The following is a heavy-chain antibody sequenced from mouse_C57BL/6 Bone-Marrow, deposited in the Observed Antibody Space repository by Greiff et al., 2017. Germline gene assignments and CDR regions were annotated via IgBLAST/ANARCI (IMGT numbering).Heavy chain of an antibody. CDR3: TREKVYYSNYHWYFDV. CDR2: IDPETGGT. J-gene: IGHJ1*03. Sequence: VQLQQSGAELVRPGASVTLSCKASGYTFTDYEMHWVKQTPVHGLEWIGAIDPETGGTAYNQKFKGKAILTADKSSSTAYMELRSLTSEDSAVYYWTREKVYYSNYHWYFDVWGTGTTVTVSS. CDR1: GYTFTDYE. V-gene: IGHV1-15*01. D-gene: IGHD2-5*01.